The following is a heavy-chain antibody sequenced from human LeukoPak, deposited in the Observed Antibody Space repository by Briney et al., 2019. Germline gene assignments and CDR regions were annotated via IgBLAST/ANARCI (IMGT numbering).Heavy chain of an antibody. CDR2: IYYSGGT. J-gene: IGHJ4*02. D-gene: IGHD3-22*01. CDR1: GVSISSYY. CDR3: SGGLTTYYDRREDNY. Sequence: PSETLSLTCTVSGVSISSYYWSWIRQPPGKGLEWIGCIYYSGGTNYNPSLKSRVTISVDTSKDQFSLKLSSMTAADTAVYYCSGGLTTYYDRREDNYWGEGTLVTVSS. V-gene: IGHV4-59*12.